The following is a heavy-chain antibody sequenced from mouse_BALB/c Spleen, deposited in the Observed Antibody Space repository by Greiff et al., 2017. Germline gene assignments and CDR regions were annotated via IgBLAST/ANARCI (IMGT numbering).Heavy chain of an antibody. CDR2: ISSGGGST. CDR3: ARASTATYAMDY. V-gene: IGHV5-12-1*01. CDR1: GFAFSSYD. Sequence: EVKVVESGGGLVKPGGSLKLSCAASGFAFSSYDMSWVRQTPEKRLEWVAYISSGGGSTYYPDTVKGRFTISRGNAKNTLYLQMSSLKSEDTAMYYCARASTATYAMDYWGQGTSVTVSS. D-gene: IGHD1-2*01. J-gene: IGHJ4*01.